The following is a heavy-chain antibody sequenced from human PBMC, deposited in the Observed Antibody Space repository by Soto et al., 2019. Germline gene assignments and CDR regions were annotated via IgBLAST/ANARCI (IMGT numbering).Heavy chain of an antibody. Sequence: EVQLVESGGGLVQPGGSLRLSCAASGFTFSSYWMHWVRQAPGKGLVWVSRIYTDGSRADYADSVKGRFTISRDNAKNTVYLQVNSLGAEDTAVYYCARGARNYYYFDSWGQGTLVTVSS. J-gene: IGHJ4*02. CDR2: IYTDGSRA. CDR3: ARGARNYYYFDS. CDR1: GFTFSSYW. D-gene: IGHD1-7*01. V-gene: IGHV3-74*01.